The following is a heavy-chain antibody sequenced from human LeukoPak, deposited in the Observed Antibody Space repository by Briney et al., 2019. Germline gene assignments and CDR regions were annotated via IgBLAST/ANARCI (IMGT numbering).Heavy chain of an antibody. J-gene: IGHJ5*02. V-gene: IGHV3-74*01. CDR3: ARVRSGSYNWFDP. CDR2: INTDGSTT. Sequence: PGRSLRLSCAASGFTFDDYAMHWVRQAPGKGLVWVSRINTDGSTTSYADSVKGRFTISRDNTKNTLCLQMNSLRAEDTAVYYCARVRSGSYNWFDPWGQGTLVTVSS. D-gene: IGHD1-26*01. CDR1: GFTFDDYA.